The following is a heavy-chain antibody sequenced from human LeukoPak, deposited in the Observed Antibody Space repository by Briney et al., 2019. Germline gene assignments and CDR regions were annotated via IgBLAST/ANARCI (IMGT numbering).Heavy chain of an antibody. CDR1: GFTFSRYA. CDR2: LVSYNGNTE. V-gene: IGHV3-30-3*01. CDR3: ARGRDYDSTGYLDY. J-gene: IGHJ4*02. Sequence: GGSLRLSCVASGFTFSRYAMHWVRQAPGKGLEWVAVLVSYNGNTEYYADSVKGRFTISRDNSKNTLYLQMNSLRVEDTAVYYCARGRDYDSTGYLDYWGQGTLVTVSS. D-gene: IGHD3-22*01.